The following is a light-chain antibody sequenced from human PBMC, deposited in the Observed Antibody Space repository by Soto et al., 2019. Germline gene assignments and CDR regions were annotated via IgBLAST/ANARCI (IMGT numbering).Light chain of an antibody. CDR2: RNH. Sequence: QLVLTQSPSASATPGQRVTISCSGGRSNIGTDAVNWYQQLPGTAPTLLIFRNHQRPSGVPDRFSGSKSGTSASLAISGPQSEDEADYYCAAWDDSLRAVVFGGGTKLTVL. CDR1: RSNIGTDA. J-gene: IGLJ2*01. CDR3: AAWDDSLRAVV. V-gene: IGLV1-44*01.